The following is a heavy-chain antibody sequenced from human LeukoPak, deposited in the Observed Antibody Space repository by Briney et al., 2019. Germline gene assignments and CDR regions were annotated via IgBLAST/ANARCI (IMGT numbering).Heavy chain of an antibody. CDR1: GDSIGRINYY. Sequence: SETLSLTCTISGDSIGRINYYWGWIRQPPGKGLEWIVSMSYSGHTYYNPSLKSRVTTSIDTSKNQLSLNLKSVTAADTAVYYCARGYPDITMVRGVIISEFDYWGQGTLVTVSS. J-gene: IGHJ4*02. CDR3: ARGYPDITMVRGVIISEFDY. D-gene: IGHD3-10*01. CDR2: MSYSGHT. V-gene: IGHV4-39*07.